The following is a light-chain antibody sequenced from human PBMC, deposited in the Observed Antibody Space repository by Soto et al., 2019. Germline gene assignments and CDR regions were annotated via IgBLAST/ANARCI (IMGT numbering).Light chain of an antibody. CDR2: DAS. Sequence: GERVKIACLASQNINNWIAWYQQKPGKAPKFLIYDASTLQSGVPSRFSGRDSGANFTLTINKLQPEDFATYYCQQLNSYPQTFGQGTNVDIK. J-gene: IGKJ1*01. CDR3: QQLNSYPQT. CDR1: QNINNW. V-gene: IGKV1-5*01.